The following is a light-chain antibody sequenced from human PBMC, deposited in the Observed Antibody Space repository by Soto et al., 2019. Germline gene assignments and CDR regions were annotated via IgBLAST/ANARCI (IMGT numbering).Light chain of an antibody. CDR3: QHFNNVPG. CDR1: QDIRNY. Sequence: DIQMTQSPSSLSASVGDRVTITCQASQDIRNYLNWYQQKPGKAPELLIYDASNLETGVTSRFSGSGSGTDFTFTISSLQPEDIATYYCQHFNNVPGFGPGTKVDI. V-gene: IGKV1-33*01. CDR2: DAS. J-gene: IGKJ3*01.